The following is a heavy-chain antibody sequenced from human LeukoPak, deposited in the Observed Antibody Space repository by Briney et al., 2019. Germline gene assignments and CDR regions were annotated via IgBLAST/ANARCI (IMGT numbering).Heavy chain of an antibody. V-gene: IGHV1-2*02. CDR2: INPNSGGT. CDR3: ARDQSSGSYWFDY. Sequence: GASVKVSCKASGYTFTGYYMHWVRQAPGQGLEWMGWINPNSGGTNYAQKFQGRVTMTRDTSISTAYMELSRLRSDDTAVYYCARDQSSGSYWFDYWGQGTLVTVSS. D-gene: IGHD3-10*01. J-gene: IGHJ4*02. CDR1: GYTFTGYY.